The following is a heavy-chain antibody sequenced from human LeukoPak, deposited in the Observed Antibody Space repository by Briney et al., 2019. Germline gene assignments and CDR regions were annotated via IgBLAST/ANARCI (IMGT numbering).Heavy chain of an antibody. J-gene: IGHJ4*02. CDR2: IYYGGST. D-gene: IGHD3-3*01. V-gene: IGHV4-39*01. Sequence: SETLSLTCTVSGGSISSSSYYWGWIRQRPGKGLEWIGSIYYGGSTYYNPPLKSRVTISVDTSKNQFSLKLSSVTAADTAVYYCARQGITIFEVAFDYWGQGTQVTVSS. CDR3: ARQGITIFEVAFDY. CDR1: GGSISSSSYY.